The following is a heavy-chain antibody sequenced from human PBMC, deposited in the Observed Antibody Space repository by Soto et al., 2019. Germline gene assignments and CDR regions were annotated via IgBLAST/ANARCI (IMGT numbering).Heavy chain of an antibody. CDR1: GGSISSYF. D-gene: IGHD6-13*01. V-gene: IGHV4-59*01. CDR2: FYYTGTT. CDR3: ARDIAAVPRAFDY. Sequence: SETLSLTCTVSGGSISSYFYIWVRQPPGKGLEWFGSFYYTGTTDYNPSLKSRVTISVDTSKTQFSLYLRYVTAADTAVYYGARDIAAVPRAFDYWGRGTLVTVSS. J-gene: IGHJ4*02.